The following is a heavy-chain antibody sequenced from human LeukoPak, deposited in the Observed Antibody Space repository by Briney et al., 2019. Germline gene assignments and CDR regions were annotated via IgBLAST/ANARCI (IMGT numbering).Heavy chain of an antibody. V-gene: IGHV3-23*01. Sequence: GGSLRLSCAASGFSFSNYAMNWVRQAPGKGLEWVSGISGSGGRTYYADSVKGRFSISRDNPKNTLYLQMNSLRVGDMAVYYCAKGPRTGYILVWSKAPGWFDPWGQGTLVTVSS. D-gene: IGHD3/OR15-3a*01. J-gene: IGHJ5*02. CDR2: ISGSGGRT. CDR3: AKGPRTGYILVWSKAPGWFDP. CDR1: GFSFSNYA.